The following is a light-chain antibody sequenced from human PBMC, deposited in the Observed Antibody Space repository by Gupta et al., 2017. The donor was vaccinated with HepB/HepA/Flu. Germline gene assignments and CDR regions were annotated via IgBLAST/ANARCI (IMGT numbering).Light chain of an antibody. CDR3: QQYNDWPLT. V-gene: IGKV3-15*01. CDR2: GAS. CDR1: QGVAGY. Sequence: EIVMTPSPATLSVSPGDRATLSCRASQGVAGYLAWYQQKPGQAPRLLIYGASTRATDIPARFSGSGSGTEFTLTISSLQSEDFAVYYCQQYNDWPLTFGGGTKVEIK. J-gene: IGKJ4*01.